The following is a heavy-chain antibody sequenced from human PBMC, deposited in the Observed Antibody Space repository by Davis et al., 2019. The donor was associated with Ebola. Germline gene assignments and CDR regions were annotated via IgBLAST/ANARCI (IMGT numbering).Heavy chain of an antibody. CDR2: IYTSGST. CDR1: GGSISSGSYY. D-gene: IGHD6-13*01. V-gene: IGHV4-61*09. J-gene: IGHJ4*02. Sequence: PSETLSLTCTVSGGSISSGSYYWSWIRQPAGKGLEWIGHIYTSGSTNYNPSLKSRVTISVDTSKNQFSLKLSSVTAADTAVYYCAGGGIYWGQGTLVTVSS. CDR3: AGGGIY.